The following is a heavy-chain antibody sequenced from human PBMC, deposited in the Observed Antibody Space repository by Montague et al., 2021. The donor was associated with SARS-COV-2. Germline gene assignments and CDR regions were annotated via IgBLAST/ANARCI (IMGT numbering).Heavy chain of an antibody. CDR2: ISYDGSKK. V-gene: IGHV3-30*04. Sequence: SLRLSCAASRFTFNTYTMHWVRQAPGKGLQWVAVISYDGSKKYYIDSVKGRFTISRDNSRNTLSLQMNSLRSEDSAAYYCAGDGSGYASNYFYVMDVWGQGTMVTVSS. J-gene: IGHJ6*02. CDR1: RFTFNTYT. D-gene: IGHD3-22*01. CDR3: AGDGSGYASNYFYVMDV.